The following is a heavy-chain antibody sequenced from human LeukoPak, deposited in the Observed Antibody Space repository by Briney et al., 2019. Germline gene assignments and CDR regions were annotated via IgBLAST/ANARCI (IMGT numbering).Heavy chain of an antibody. V-gene: IGHV3-30*18. CDR3: AKDKGGARYYFDY. J-gene: IGHJ4*02. Sequence: GGSLRLSCAASGFTFSSYGMHWVRQAPGKGLEWVAVISYDGSNKYYADSVKGRFTISRDNSKNTLYLQMNSLRAEDTAVYYCAKDKGGARYYFDYWGQGTLVTVSS. CDR1: GFTFSSYG. CDR2: ISYDGSNK. D-gene: IGHD1-26*01.